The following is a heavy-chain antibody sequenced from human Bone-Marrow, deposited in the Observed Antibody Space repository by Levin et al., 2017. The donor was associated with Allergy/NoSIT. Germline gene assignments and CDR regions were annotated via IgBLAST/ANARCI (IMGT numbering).Heavy chain of an antibody. J-gene: IGHJ4*02. CDR2: IYYSGST. D-gene: IGHD5-12*01. V-gene: IGHV4-61*01. Sequence: SETLSLTCTVSGGSLSRGNYYWSWIRQPPGKGLEFVGYIYYSGSTNYNPSLKSRVTMSVDTSNNQFSLKLTSVSAADTAVYYCARGGGGYSGFDYVSDYWGQGTLVTVPS. CDR3: ARGGGGYSGFDYVSDY. CDR1: GGSLSRGNYY.